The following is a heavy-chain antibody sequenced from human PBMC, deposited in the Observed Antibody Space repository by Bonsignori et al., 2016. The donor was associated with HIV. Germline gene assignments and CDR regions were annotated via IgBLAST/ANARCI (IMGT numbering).Heavy chain of an antibody. CDR2: ISAYNGNT. CDR3: ARGSTEGWYFDY. Sequence: WVRQAPGQGLEWMGWISAYNGNTNYAQKLQGRVTMTTDTSTSTAYMELRSLRSDDTAVYYCARGSTEGWYFDYWGQEPWSPSPQ. D-gene: IGHD1-1*01. V-gene: IGHV1-18*01. J-gene: IGHJ4*01.